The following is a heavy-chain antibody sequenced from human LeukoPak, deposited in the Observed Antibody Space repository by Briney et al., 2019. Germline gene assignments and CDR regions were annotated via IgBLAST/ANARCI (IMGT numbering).Heavy chain of an antibody. Sequence: PSETLSLTCAVYGGSFSGYYWSWIRQPPGKGLEWIGEINHSGSTNYNPSLKSRVTISVDTSKNQFSLKLSSVTAADTAVYYCARSRRGYYDSSASYRRGYYFDYWGQGTLVTVSS. CDR3: ARSRRGYYDSSASYRRGYYFDY. D-gene: IGHD3-22*01. J-gene: IGHJ4*02. CDR1: GGSFSGYY. V-gene: IGHV4-34*01. CDR2: INHSGST.